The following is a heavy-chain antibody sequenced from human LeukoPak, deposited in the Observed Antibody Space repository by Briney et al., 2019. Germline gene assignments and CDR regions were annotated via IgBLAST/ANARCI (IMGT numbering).Heavy chain of an antibody. D-gene: IGHD6-19*01. CDR1: GGTFSSYA. V-gene: IGHV1-69*06. Sequence: SVKVSCKASGGTFSSYATSWVRQAPGQGLEWMGGIIPIFGTANYAQKFQGRVTMTEDTSTDTAYMELSSLRSEDTAVYYCATVRSSGSSVDYWGQGTLVTVSS. J-gene: IGHJ4*02. CDR2: IIPIFGTA. CDR3: ATVRSSGSSVDY.